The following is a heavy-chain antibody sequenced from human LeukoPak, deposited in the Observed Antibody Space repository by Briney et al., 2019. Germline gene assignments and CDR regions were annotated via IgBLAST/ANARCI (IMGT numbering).Heavy chain of an antibody. CDR3: ARDGGGSIVLMVYETYYSDY. V-gene: IGHV3-30-3*01. Sequence: PGGSLRLSCAASGFTFSSYAMHWVRQAPGKGLEWVAVISYDGSNKYYADSVKGRFTISRDNSKNTLYLQMNSLRAEDTAVYYCARDGGGSIVLMVYETYYSDYWGQGTLVTVSS. J-gene: IGHJ4*02. CDR1: GFTFSSYA. CDR2: ISYDGSNK. D-gene: IGHD2-8*01.